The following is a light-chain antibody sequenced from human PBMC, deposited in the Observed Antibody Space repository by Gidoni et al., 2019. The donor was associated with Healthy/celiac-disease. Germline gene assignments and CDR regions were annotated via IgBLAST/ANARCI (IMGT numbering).Light chain of an antibody. CDR3: QAWDSSTAVV. CDR1: KLGDKY. Sequence: SYELTQPPPVFVSPGQTASITCSGDKLGDKYACWYQQKPGQSPVLVIYQDSKRPSGIPERFSGSNSGNTATLTISGTQAMDEADYYCQAWDSSTAVVFGGGTNLTVL. J-gene: IGLJ2*01. CDR2: QDS. V-gene: IGLV3-1*01.